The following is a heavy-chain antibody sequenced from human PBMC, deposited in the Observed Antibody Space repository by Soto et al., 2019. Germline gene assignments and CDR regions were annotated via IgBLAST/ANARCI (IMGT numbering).Heavy chain of an antibody. CDR2: ISYDGSNK. V-gene: IGHV3-30-3*01. J-gene: IGHJ4*02. CDR3: ASDPSGVYYFDY. D-gene: IGHD6-25*01. CDR1: GFTFSSYA. Sequence: GGSLRLSCAASGFTFSSYAMHWVRHAPGKGLEWVAVISYDGSNKYYADSVKGRFTISRDNSKNTLYLQMNSLRAEDTAVYYCASDPSGVYYFDYWGQGTLVTVSS.